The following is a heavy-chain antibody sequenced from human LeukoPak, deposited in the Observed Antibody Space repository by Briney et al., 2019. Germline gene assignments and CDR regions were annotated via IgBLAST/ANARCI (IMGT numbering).Heavy chain of an antibody. CDR1: GFTFSSYA. CDR2: ISGSGGST. J-gene: IGHJ4*02. Sequence: GGSLRLSCAASGFTFSSYAMSWVRQAPGKGLEWVSAISGSGGSTYYADSVKGRFTISRDNSKNTLYLQMNSLRAEDTAVYYCAKRRCSSTSCYSLDYWGPGTLVTVSS. V-gene: IGHV3-23*01. D-gene: IGHD2-2*01. CDR3: AKRRCSSTSCYSLDY.